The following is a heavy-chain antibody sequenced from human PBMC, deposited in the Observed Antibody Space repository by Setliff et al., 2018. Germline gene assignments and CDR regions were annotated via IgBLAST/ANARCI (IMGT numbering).Heavy chain of an antibody. D-gene: IGHD2-15*01. CDR3: AREKTVYWYYGMDV. V-gene: IGHV4-34*01. CDR2: INHSGST. CDR1: GGSFSGYY. J-gene: IGHJ6*02. Sequence: SETLSLTCAVYGGSFSGYYWSWIRQPPGKGLEWIGDINHSGSTNYNPSLKSRVTISVDTSKNQFSLKLSSVTAADTAVYYCAREKTVYWYYGMDVWGQGTTVTVSS.